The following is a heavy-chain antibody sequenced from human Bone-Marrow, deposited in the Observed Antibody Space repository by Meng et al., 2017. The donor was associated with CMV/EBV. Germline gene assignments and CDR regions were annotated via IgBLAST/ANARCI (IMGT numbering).Heavy chain of an antibody. V-gene: IGHV3-53*01. CDR3: ARFWPLPPTT. D-gene: IGHD1-7*01. J-gene: IGHJ4*02. CDR2: IYSGGST. CDR1: GFTVSSNY. Sequence: GGSLRLSCAASGFTVSSNYMSWVRQAPGKGLEWVSVIYSGGSTYYADSVKGRFTISRDNSKNTLYLQMNSLNTEDTAVYYCARFWPLPPTTWGQGTLVTVSS.